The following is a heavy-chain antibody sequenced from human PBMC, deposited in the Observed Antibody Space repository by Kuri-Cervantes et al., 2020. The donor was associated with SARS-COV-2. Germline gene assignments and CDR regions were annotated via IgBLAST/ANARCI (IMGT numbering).Heavy chain of an antibody. CDR2: INSDGSST. V-gene: IGHV3-74*01. CDR1: GFTFSSYW. CDR3: ARGMDGYSSSWYPDTQAFDI. D-gene: IGHD6-13*01. J-gene: IGHJ3*02. Sequence: GGSLRLSCAASGFTFSSYWMHWVRQAPGKGLVWVSRINSDGSSTSYADSVKGRFTISRDNAKNTLYLQMNSLRAEDTAVYYCARGMDGYSSSWYPDTQAFDIWGQGTMVTVSS.